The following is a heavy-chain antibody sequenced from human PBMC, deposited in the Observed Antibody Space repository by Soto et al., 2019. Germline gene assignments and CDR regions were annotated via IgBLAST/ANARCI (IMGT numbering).Heavy chain of an antibody. CDR1: GFTFSSYG. Sequence: GGSLRLSCAASGFTFSSYGMHWVRQAPGKGLEWVAVIWYDGSNKYYADSVKGRFTISRDNSKNTLYLQMNSLRAEDTAVYYCARSFRFEYSSPIDAFDIWGQGTMVTVSS. CDR3: ARSFRFEYSSPIDAFDI. V-gene: IGHV3-33*01. D-gene: IGHD6-6*01. J-gene: IGHJ3*02. CDR2: IWYDGSNK.